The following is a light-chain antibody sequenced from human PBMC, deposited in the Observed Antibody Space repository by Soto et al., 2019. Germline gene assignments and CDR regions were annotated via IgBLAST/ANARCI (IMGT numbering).Light chain of an antibody. CDR3: MQSLQTPPT. CDR1: QSLLHSNGYNY. J-gene: IGKJ1*01. Sequence: DVAMTQSPLSLPVTPGEPASISCRSSQSLLHSNGYNYLDWYLQKPGQSPQLLIYLGSNRASGVPDRFSGSGSGTDFTLKISRVQTEDVGVYYCMQSLQTPPTFGQGTKVEI. CDR2: LGS. V-gene: IGKV2-28*01.